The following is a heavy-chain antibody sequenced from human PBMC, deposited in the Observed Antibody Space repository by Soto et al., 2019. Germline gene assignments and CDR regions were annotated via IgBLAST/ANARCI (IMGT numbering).Heavy chain of an antibody. Sequence: QVQLVESGEGVVQPGRYLRLSCAASGFTFSSYAMHWVRKAPGKGLEWAAVISYDGRNKYYADSVKGRFTISRDNAKNTLYLQMNSLRAEDKAVYYCARETDGMDVWGQGTTVNVSS. CDR3: ARETDGMDV. V-gene: IGHV3-30*04. CDR2: ISYDGRNK. J-gene: IGHJ6*02. CDR1: GFTFSSYA.